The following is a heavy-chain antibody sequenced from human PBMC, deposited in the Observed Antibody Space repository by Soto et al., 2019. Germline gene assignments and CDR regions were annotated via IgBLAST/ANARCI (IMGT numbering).Heavy chain of an antibody. CDR1: GGSISSSNW. J-gene: IGHJ4*02. D-gene: IGHD6-19*01. Sequence: QVQLQESGPGLVKPSGTLSLTCAVSGGSISSSNWWRWVRQPPGKGLEWIGEIYHSGSTNYNPSLKRRVTISGDNYETQFSLKLSSETAADTAVYYCARWASKWLVLGVANLFDYWGQGTLVTVS. CDR3: ARWASKWLVLGVANLFDY. CDR2: IYHSGST. V-gene: IGHV4-4*02.